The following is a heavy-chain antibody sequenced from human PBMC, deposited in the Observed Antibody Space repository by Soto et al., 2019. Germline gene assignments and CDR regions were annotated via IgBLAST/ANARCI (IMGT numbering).Heavy chain of an antibody. CDR2: IIPIFGTA. D-gene: IGHD6-13*01. Sequence: SVKVSCKASGGTFSIYAISCVLQSPLQWRDWMGGIIPIFGTANYAQKFQGRVTITADKSTSTAYMELSSLQAADTGMYYCVRRVGIAAVGIPSSNWFDPWGQGTLVTVSS. CDR3: VRRVGIAAVGIPSSNWFDP. V-gene: IGHV1-69*06. CDR1: GGTFSIYA. J-gene: IGHJ5*01.